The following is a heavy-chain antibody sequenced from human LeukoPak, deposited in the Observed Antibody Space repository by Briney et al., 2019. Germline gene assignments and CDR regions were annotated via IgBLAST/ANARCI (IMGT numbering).Heavy chain of an antibody. V-gene: IGHV3-30*03. D-gene: IGHD2/OR15-2a*01. Sequence: GRSLRLSCAASGFTFSSYGMHWVRQAPGKGLEWVAVISYDGSNKYYADSVKGRFTISRDNSKNTLYLQMNSLRAEDTAVYYCARDRRIWGQGTLVTVSS. CDR2: ISYDGSNK. CDR3: ARDRRI. CDR1: GFTFSSYG. J-gene: IGHJ4*02.